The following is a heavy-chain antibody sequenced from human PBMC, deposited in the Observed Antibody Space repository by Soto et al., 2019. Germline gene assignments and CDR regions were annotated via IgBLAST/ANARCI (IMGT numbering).Heavy chain of an antibody. CDR1: GGTFSSYA. D-gene: IGHD2-15*01. Sequence: ASVKVSCKASGGTFSSYAISWVRQAPGQGLEWMGGIIPIFGTANYAQKFQGRVTITADESTSTAYMELSSLRSEDTAVYYCGIVVVVAATPRSYYYYGMDVWGQGTTVTVSS. V-gene: IGHV1-69*13. J-gene: IGHJ6*02. CDR2: IIPIFGTA. CDR3: GIVVVVAATPRSYYYYGMDV.